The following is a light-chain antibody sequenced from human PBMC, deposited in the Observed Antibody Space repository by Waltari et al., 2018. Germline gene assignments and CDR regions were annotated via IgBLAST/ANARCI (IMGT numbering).Light chain of an antibody. J-gene: IGKJ4*01. CDR2: DAS. Sequence: EIVLTQSPATLSFSPGQRAPLSCRDSQSVSSYLAWYQQKPGQAPRLLIYDASNRATGIPARFSGSGSGTDFTLTISSLEPEGFAVYYCQQRSNWPPLTFGGGTKVEIK. CDR1: QSVSSY. CDR3: QQRSNWPPLT. V-gene: IGKV3-11*01.